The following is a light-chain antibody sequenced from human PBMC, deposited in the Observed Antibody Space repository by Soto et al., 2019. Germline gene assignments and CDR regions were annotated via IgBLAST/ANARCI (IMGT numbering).Light chain of an antibody. CDR2: RAS. J-gene: IGKJ3*01. CDR3: DQYARSTLT. V-gene: IGKV3-20*01. CDR1: QSVASSY. Sequence: EIVLTQSPGTLSLSPGERATLSCRASQSVASSYLAWYQQKPGQAPRLLIYRASIRATGIPDRFSGSGSGTDFTLTISRLEPEDFAVYYWDQYARSTLTFGPGTKVDI.